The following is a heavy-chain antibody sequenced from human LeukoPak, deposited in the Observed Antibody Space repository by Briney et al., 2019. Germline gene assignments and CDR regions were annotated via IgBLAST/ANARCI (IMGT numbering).Heavy chain of an antibody. V-gene: IGHV4-34*01. CDR3: ARGFRRLDY. Sequence: SETLSLTCAVYGGSFSGYYWSWIRQPPGKGLEWIGEINHSGSTNYNPSLKSRVTISVDTSKNQFSLKLSSVTAADTAVYYRARGFRRLDYWGQGTLVTVSS. J-gene: IGHJ4*02. CDR1: GGSFSGYY. D-gene: IGHD2/OR15-2a*01. CDR2: INHSGST.